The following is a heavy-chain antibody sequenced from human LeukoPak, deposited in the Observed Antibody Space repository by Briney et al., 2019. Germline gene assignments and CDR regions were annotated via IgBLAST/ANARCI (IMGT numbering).Heavy chain of an antibody. V-gene: IGHV3-7*03. D-gene: IGHD2/OR15-2a*01. Sequence: GGSLRLSCAASGFTLSSYWMSWVRQAPGKGLEWVANIKQDGSEKYYVDSVKGRFTISRDNAKNSLYLQMNSLRAEDTAVYYCARTPSMWPDAFDIWGHGTMVTVSS. CDR3: ARTPSMWPDAFDI. CDR1: GFTLSSYW. CDR2: IKQDGSEK. J-gene: IGHJ3*02.